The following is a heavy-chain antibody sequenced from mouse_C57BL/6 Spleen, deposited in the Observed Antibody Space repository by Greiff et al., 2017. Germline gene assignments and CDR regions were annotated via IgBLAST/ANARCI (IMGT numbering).Heavy chain of an antibody. J-gene: IGHJ4*01. V-gene: IGHV10-1*01. CDR1: GFSFNTYA. Sequence: EVQLQQSGGGLVQPKGSLKLSCAASGFSFNTYAMNWVRQAPGKGLEWVARIRSKSNNYATYYADSVKDRFTISRDDSESMLYLQMNNLKTEDTAMYYCVRHGSGYEDAMDYWGQGTSVTVSS. CDR3: VRHGSGYEDAMDY. D-gene: IGHD2-2*01. CDR2: IRSKSNNYAT.